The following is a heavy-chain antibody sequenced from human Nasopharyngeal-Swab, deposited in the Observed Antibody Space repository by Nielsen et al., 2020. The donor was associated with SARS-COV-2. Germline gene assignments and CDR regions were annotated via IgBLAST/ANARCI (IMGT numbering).Heavy chain of an antibody. CDR3: ARIPSTLPDY. Sequence: GESLKISCKGSGYSFTRYWIGWVRQVPGKSPEWMGIIYPGDSDTRYSPSFQGQVTISADKSISTAYLQWSSLKASDTAMYYCARIPSTLPDYWCQGTLVTVSS. J-gene: IGHJ4*02. V-gene: IGHV5-51*01. CDR1: GYSFTRYW. CDR2: IYPGDSDT. D-gene: IGHD5/OR15-5a*01.